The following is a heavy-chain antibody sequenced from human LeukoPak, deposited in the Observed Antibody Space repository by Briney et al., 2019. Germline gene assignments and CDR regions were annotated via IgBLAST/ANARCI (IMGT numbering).Heavy chain of an antibody. CDR3: ATNTKGDFLDYYASGSPFDY. V-gene: IGHV1-18*01. J-gene: IGHJ4*02. CDR1: GYTFTNYG. Sequence: GASVKVSCKASGYTFTNYGINWVRQAPGQGLEWMGWISAYNGNTNFAQKLQGRVAMTTDTSTSTAYMELRSLRSDDTAVYYCATNTKGDFLDYYASGSPFDYWGQGTLVTVSS. D-gene: IGHD3-10*01. CDR2: ISAYNGNT.